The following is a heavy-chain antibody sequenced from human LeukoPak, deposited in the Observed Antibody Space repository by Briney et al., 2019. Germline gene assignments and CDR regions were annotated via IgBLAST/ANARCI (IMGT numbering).Heavy chain of an antibody. CDR1: GFTFSSYS. Sequence: PGGSLRLSCAASGFTFSSYSMNWVRQAPGKGLEWVSSISSSSSYIYYADSVKGRFTISRDNAKNSLYLQMNSLRAEDTTVYYCAELGITMIGGVWGKGTTVTISS. CDR2: ISSSSSYI. D-gene: IGHD3-10*02. V-gene: IGHV3-21*01. CDR3: AELGITMIGGV. J-gene: IGHJ6*04.